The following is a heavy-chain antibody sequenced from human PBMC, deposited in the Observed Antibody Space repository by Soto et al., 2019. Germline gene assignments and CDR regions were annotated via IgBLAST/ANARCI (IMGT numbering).Heavy chain of an antibody. V-gene: IGHV4-4*07. Sequence: QVQLQESGPGLVKPSETLSLTCTVSGGSISNYYWSWMRQPAGKGLEWIGHIYNSGSTNYNPSLKSRVTIVGDTSKNQLSLKLSAVTAADTAVYYCAKGGAGCTSSSCYTSGWLDPRGQGTLVTVSS. CDR3: AKGGAGCTSSSCYTSGWLDP. D-gene: IGHD2-2*02. CDR1: GGSISNYY. J-gene: IGHJ5*02. CDR2: IYNSGST.